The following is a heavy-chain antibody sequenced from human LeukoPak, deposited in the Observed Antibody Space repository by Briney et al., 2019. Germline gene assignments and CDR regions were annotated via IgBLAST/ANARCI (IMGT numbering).Heavy chain of an antibody. J-gene: IGHJ4*02. CDR1: GYTFTSYD. CDR2: MNPNSGNT. Sequence: ASVKVSCKASGYTFTSYDINWVRQATGQGLEWMGWMNPNSGNTGYAQKFQGRVTMTRNTSISTAYMELSSLRSEDTAVYYCGRTAALRYFDWLFPVEFPFDYWGQGTLVTVSS. V-gene: IGHV1-8*01. CDR3: GRTAALRYFDWLFPVEFPFDY. D-gene: IGHD3-9*01.